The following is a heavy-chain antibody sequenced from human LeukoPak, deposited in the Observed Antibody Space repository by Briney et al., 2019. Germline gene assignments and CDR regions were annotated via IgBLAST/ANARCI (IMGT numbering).Heavy chain of an antibody. J-gene: IGHJ5*02. Sequence: SETLSLTCTVSGGSISGYYWSWIRQPPGKGLEWIGYIYYSGSTNYNPSLKSRVTISVDTSKNQFSLKLSSVTAADTAVYYCARDPDGLNWFDPWGQGTLVTVSS. V-gene: IGHV4-59*12. D-gene: IGHD3-10*01. CDR2: IYYSGST. CDR1: GGSISGYY. CDR3: ARDPDGLNWFDP.